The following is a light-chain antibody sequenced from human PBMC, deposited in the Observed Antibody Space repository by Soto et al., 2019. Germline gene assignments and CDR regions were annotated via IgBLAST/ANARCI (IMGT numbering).Light chain of an antibody. J-gene: IGLJ3*02. CDR2: SND. Sequence: QSVLTQPPSASGTPGQRVTISCSGSSSNIGSNYVYWYQQLPGTAPKLLLYSNDQRPSGVPDRLSGSESGTSGSLAISGLRSEDEADYYCAAWDDSLSGSWVFGGGTKLTVL. CDR1: SSNIGSNY. CDR3: AAWDDSLSGSWV. V-gene: IGLV1-47*02.